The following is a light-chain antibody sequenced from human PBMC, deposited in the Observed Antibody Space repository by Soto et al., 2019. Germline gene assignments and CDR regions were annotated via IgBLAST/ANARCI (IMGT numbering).Light chain of an antibody. V-gene: IGLV2-14*01. Sequence: QSALTQPASVSGSPGQSITISCTGSSSDVGGYDFVSWYQQHPGKAPKLIIYEVRYRPSGISDRFSGSKSVNTASLTIFGLQAEDEADYYCSSYTSVSTSCVFGTGTKLTVL. CDR1: SSDVGGYDF. CDR2: EVR. J-gene: IGLJ1*01. CDR3: SSYTSVSTSCV.